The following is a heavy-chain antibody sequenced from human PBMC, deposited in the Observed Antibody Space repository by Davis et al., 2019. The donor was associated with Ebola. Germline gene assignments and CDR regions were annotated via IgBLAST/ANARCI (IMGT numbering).Heavy chain of an antibody. J-gene: IGHJ4*02. CDR1: GYTFSSFW. D-gene: IGHD3-10*01. CDR3: ARGGAGAPD. CDR2: INSDGTSS. V-gene: IGHV3-74*01. Sequence: PGGSLRLSCKGSGYTFSSFWMNWVRQAPGKGLEWVSRINSDGTSSNYTDVVRGRFTVSRDNAKNTLYLQMNSLRVEDTAVYFCARGGAGAPDWGPGTLVTVSS.